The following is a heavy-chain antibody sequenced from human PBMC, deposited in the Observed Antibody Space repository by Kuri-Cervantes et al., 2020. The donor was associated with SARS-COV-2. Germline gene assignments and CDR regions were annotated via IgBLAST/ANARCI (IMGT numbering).Heavy chain of an antibody. CDR1: GFSLSTSVVG. CDR3: ALTGGYCSSTSCYTAPRSFDY. D-gene: IGHD2-2*02. CDR2: IYWNDDK. J-gene: IGHJ4*02. V-gene: IGHV2-5*01. Sequence: SGPTLVKPTQTLTLTCTFSGFSLSTSVVGVGWIRQPPGKALEWLALIYWNDDKRYSPSLKSRLTITKDTSKTQVVLTMTNMDPVDTATYYCALTGGYCSSTSCYTAPRSFDYWGQGTLVTVSS.